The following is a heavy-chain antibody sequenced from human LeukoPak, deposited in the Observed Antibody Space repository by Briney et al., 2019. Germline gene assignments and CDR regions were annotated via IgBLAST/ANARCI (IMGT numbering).Heavy chain of an antibody. V-gene: IGHV3-7*01. CDR2: IKQDGSEK. Sequence: TGGSLRLSCAASGFTFSSYWMSWVRQAPGKGLEWVANIKQDGSEKYYVDSVKGRFTISRDNAKNSLYLQMNSLRAEATAVYYCARVGWLLPPDYWGQGTLVTVSS. J-gene: IGHJ4*02. CDR3: ARVGWLLPPDY. CDR1: GFTFSSYW. D-gene: IGHD3-22*01.